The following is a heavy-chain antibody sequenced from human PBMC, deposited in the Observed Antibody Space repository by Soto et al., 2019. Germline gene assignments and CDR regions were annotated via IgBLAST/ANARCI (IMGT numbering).Heavy chain of an antibody. J-gene: IGHJ4*02. CDR1: GGSISSGGYS. CDR3: ARGMTTVTTLDY. CDR2: IYHSGST. Sequence: QLQLQESGSGLVKPSQTLSLTCAVSGGSISSGGYSCSWIRQPPGKGLEWIGYIYHSGSTYYNPSLKSRVXXXVXXSKNQFSLKLSAVTAADTAVYYCARGMTTVTTLDYWGQGTLVTVSS. D-gene: IGHD4-4*01. V-gene: IGHV4-30-2*01.